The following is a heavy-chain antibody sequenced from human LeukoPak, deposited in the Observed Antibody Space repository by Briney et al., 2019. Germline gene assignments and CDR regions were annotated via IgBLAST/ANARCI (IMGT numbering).Heavy chain of an antibody. D-gene: IGHD1-26*01. CDR1: GFTFSSYW. CDR2: ISYDGSNK. J-gene: IGHJ4*02. V-gene: IGHV3-30-3*01. Sequence: PGGSLRLSCAASGFTFSSYWMHWVRQAPGKGLEWVAVISYDGSNKYYADSVKGRFTISRDNSKNTLYLQMNSLRAEDTAVYYCARDTGGATIFYVFDYWGQGTLVTVSS. CDR3: ARDTGGATIFYVFDY.